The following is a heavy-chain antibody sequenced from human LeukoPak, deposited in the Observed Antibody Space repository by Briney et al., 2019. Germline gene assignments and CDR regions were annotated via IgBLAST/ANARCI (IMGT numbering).Heavy chain of an antibody. CDR1: GFTFNKFA. D-gene: IGHD4-11*01. Sequence: PGGSLRLSCAASGFTFNKFAMHWVRQAPGKGLEYVSGISNTGSRTYYGDSMKGRFTISRDNSKNTVYIQMGSLRDEDMAVYYCARERYSHYDGDGFDIWGHGTMVTVSS. J-gene: IGHJ3*02. CDR3: ARERYSHYDGDGFDI. V-gene: IGHV3-64*02. CDR2: ISNTGSRT.